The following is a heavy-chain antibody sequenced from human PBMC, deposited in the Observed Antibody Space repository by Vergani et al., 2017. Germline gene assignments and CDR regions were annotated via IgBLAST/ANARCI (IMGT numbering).Heavy chain of an antibody. V-gene: IGHV1-2*02. CDR3: ARSNYPRGWFDP. CDR2: INPNSGGT. J-gene: IGHJ5*02. Sequence: QVQLVQSGAEVKKPGASVKVSCKASGYTFTGYYMHWVRQAPGQGLEWMGWINPNSGGTNYAQKVQGRVTMTRDTSISTAYMELSRLRSDDTAVYYCARSNYPRGWFDPWGQGTLVTVSS. CDR1: GYTFTGYY. D-gene: IGHD1-1*01.